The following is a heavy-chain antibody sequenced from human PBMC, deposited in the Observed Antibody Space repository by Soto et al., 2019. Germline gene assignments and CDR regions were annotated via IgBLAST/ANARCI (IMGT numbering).Heavy chain of an antibody. J-gene: IGHJ3*02. D-gene: IGHD5-12*01. Sequence: ASVKVSCKASGYTFTSYDINWVRQATGQGLEWMGWMNPNSGNTGYAQKFQGRVTITADESTSTAYMELSSLRSEDTAVYYCARGREMAKIPVFDIWGKGTMATVS. CDR2: MNPNSGNT. CDR3: ARGREMAKIPVFDI. CDR1: GYTFTSYD. V-gene: IGHV1-8*01.